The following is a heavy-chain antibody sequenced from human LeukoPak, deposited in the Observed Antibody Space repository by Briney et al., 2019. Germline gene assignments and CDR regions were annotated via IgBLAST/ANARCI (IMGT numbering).Heavy chain of an antibody. D-gene: IGHD2-21*01. CDR1: GFTFSIYS. CDR3: ARVAPGHDIGRGYFDY. V-gene: IGHV3-48*01. CDR2: ITSSSGTI. J-gene: IGHJ4*02. Sequence: GGSLRLSCAASGFTFSIYSMNWVRQAPGKGLEWISYITSSSGTIYYTDSVKGRFTISRDNAKNPLYLQMSSLRAEDTAVYYCARVAPGHDIGRGYFDYWGQGTLVTVSS.